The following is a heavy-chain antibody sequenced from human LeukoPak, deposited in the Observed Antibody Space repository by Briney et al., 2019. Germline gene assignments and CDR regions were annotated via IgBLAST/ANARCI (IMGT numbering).Heavy chain of an antibody. CDR3: ARDASWSSSWLDY. CDR2: ISSSSSTI. J-gene: IGHJ4*02. CDR1: GFTFSSYS. Sequence: GGSLRLSCAASGFTFSSYSMNWVRQAPGKGLEWVSYISSSSSTIYYADSVKGRFTISRDNAKNSLYLQMNSLRAEDTAVYYCARDASWSSSWLDYWGQGTLVTVSS. D-gene: IGHD6-13*01. V-gene: IGHV3-48*04.